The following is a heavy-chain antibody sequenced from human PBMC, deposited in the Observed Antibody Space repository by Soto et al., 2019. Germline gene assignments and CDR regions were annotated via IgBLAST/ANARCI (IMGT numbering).Heavy chain of an antibody. Sequence: QVQLVQSGAEVTTPGASVKVSFKASGYTVTRNAIHWVGKAPGRRLELIGKIETGNGNTKYSAKFNGRITITADTTTTAFYKKLSTMRSEDAAIYFWANSETAYSRFDSWGQGTLVTVSS. D-gene: IGHD3-9*01. V-gene: IGHV1-3*04. CDR1: GYTVTRNA. CDR3: ANSETAYSRFDS. CDR2: IETGNGNT. J-gene: IGHJ4*02.